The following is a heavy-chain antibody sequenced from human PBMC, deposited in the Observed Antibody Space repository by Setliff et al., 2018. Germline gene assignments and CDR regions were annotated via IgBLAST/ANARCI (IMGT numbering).Heavy chain of an antibody. J-gene: IGHJ2*01. CDR2: VYYSGTT. CDR3: ARTSTGRYFDL. D-gene: IGHD2-2*01. V-gene: IGHV4-38-2*01. Sequence: PSETLSLTCAVSDFSVPTVYYWGWIRQPPGKGLEWIASVYYSGTTYYNPSLESRVTMSVGTSKSHFSLNLYSVTAADTAVYFCARTSTGRYFDLWGRGTLVTVSS. CDR1: DFSVPTVYY.